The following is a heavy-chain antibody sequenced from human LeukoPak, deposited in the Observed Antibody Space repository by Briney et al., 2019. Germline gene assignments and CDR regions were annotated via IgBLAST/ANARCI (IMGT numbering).Heavy chain of an antibody. CDR1: RFTFSTYA. CDR3: ARETMEAFDI. V-gene: IGHV3-21*06. CDR2: IGGSSTSI. D-gene: IGHD1-1*01. Sequence: PGGSLRLSCAASRFTFSTYAMNWVRQAPGKGLEWVSSIGGSSTSIYYADSVKGRFTISRDNAKNSLYLQMNSLRAEDTAVYYCARETMEAFDIWGQGTMVTVSS. J-gene: IGHJ3*02.